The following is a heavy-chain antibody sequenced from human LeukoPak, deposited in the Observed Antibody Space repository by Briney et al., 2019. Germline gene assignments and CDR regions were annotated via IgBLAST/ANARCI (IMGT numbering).Heavy chain of an antibody. CDR3: ARGGIMVRQSINFHFFYGMDV. D-gene: IGHD3-10*01. V-gene: IGHV4-34*01. J-gene: IGHJ6*02. CDR1: GGSVIGHY. Sequence: SETLSLTCDVYGGSVIGHYWGWIRQSPGKGLEWIGEMNHSGSTNYNPSLKNRVTISIDTSKNQSSLSLSAVTAADTAIYYSARGGIMVRQSINFHFFYGMDVRGQGTTVTVSS. CDR2: MNHSGST.